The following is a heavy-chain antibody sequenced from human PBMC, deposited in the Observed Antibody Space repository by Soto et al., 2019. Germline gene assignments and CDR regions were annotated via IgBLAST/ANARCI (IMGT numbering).Heavy chain of an antibody. CDR2: IYYSGRT. D-gene: IGHD3-22*01. CDR1: GGSTSSADYY. J-gene: IGHJ4*02. V-gene: IGHV4-30-4*01. CDR3: ARGADTPYYYDSSGYYFLDF. Sequence: SETLSLTCSFSGGSTSSADYYWNWIRQPPGKGLEWLGYIYYSGRTYYKASLRSRLTLSIDTSKNQFSLRLNSVTAADTAVYYCARGADTPYYYDSSGYYFLDFWGQGTLVTVSS.